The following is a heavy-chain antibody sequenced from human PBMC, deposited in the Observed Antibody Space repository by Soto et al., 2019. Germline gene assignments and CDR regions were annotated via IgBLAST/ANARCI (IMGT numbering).Heavy chain of an antibody. J-gene: IGHJ4*02. Sequence: QVQLVQSGAELKKPGASVKVSCEASGYIFTTNGLTWVRQAPGQALEWMGWIRTNDGDTNYAQKFHSRVTMRTDPSAAYMELSGLRPDGTAVYYCARGSSSDWSTPHFDYWGQGTLVTVSS. CDR1: GYIFTTNG. CDR3: ARGSSSDWSTPHFDY. D-gene: IGHD6-19*01. CDR2: IRTNDGDT. V-gene: IGHV1-18*04.